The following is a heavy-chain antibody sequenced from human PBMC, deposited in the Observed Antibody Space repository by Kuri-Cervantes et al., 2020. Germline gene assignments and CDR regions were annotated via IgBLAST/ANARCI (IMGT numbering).Heavy chain of an antibody. V-gene: IGHV3-48*03. J-gene: IGHJ6*02. CDR3: ARGGEWAYYYYYGMDV. Sequence: GGSLRLSCAASGFTFSSYEMNWVRQAPGKGLEWVSYISSSGSTIYYADSVKGRFTISRDNAKNSLYLQMNSLRDEDTAVYYCARGGEWAYYYYYGMDVWGQGTTVTVSS. D-gene: IGHD3-16*01. CDR1: GFTFSSYE. CDR2: ISSSGSTI.